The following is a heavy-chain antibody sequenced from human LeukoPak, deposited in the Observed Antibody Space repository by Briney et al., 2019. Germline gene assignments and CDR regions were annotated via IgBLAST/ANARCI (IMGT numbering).Heavy chain of an antibody. CDR1: GFTFSSYG. V-gene: IGHV3-7*03. CDR2: IKQDGSEK. CDR3: ARDGVHDYGDYALEY. D-gene: IGHD4-17*01. J-gene: IGHJ4*02. Sequence: PGRSLRLPCAASGFTFSSYGMHWVRQAPGKGLEWVANIKQDGSEKYYVDSVKGRFTISRDNAKNSLYLQMNSLRAEDTAVYYCARDGVHDYGDYALEYWGQGTLVTVSS.